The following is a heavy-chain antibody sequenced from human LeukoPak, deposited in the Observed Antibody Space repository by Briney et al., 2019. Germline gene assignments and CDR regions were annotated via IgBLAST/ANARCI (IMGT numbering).Heavy chain of an antibody. D-gene: IGHD5-18*01. CDR1: GFPFSEYY. CDR3: ARHGYGYGLPFDY. Sequence: GGPLRLSCAASGFPFSEYYMSWIRQAPGKGLEGVSYISGSESTIHYADPVKGRFTISRDNAKNSLYLQMNSLRAEDTAVYYCARHGYGYGLPFDYWGQGTLVTVSS. V-gene: IGHV3-11*01. CDR2: ISGSESTI. J-gene: IGHJ4*02.